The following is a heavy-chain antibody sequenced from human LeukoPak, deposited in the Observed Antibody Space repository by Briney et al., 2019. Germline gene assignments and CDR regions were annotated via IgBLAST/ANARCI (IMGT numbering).Heavy chain of an antibody. D-gene: IGHD2-15*01. Sequence: PSETPSLTCTVSGGSISSGNYYWSWIRQPAGKGLEWIGRIYTSGSTNYNPSLKSRVTISVDTSKNQFSLKLSSVTAADTAVYYCARQLQVCSGGSCYSGKGIDYWGQGTLVTVSS. J-gene: IGHJ4*02. CDR3: ARQLQVCSGGSCYSGKGIDY. CDR1: GGSISSGNYY. CDR2: IYTSGST. V-gene: IGHV4-61*02.